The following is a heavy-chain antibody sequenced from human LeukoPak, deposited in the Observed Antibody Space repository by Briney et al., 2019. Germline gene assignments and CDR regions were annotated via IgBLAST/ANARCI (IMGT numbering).Heavy chain of an antibody. J-gene: IGHJ4*02. D-gene: IGHD6-19*01. CDR2: IYYSGST. CDR1: GGSISSYY. V-gene: IGHV4-59*08. Sequence: SETLSLTCTVSGGSISSYYWSWIRQPPGKGLEWIGYIYYSGSTNYNPSLKSRVTISVDTSKNQFSLKLSSVTAADTAVYYCARRRVAVAGTVHFDYWGQGTLVTVSS. CDR3: ARRRVAVAGTVHFDY.